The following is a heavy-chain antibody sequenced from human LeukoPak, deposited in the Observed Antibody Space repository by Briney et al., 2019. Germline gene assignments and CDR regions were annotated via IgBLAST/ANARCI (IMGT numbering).Heavy chain of an antibody. CDR3: ARTRDGYNQDYFDY. D-gene: IGHD5-24*01. V-gene: IGHV3-30-3*01. Sequence: QPGGSLRPSCAASGFTFSSYALSWVRQAPGKGLEWVAVISYDGSNKYYADSVKGRFTISRDNSKNTLYLQMNSLRAEDTAVYYCARTRDGYNQDYFDYWGQGTLVTVSS. CDR1: GFTFSSYA. CDR2: ISYDGSNK. J-gene: IGHJ4*02.